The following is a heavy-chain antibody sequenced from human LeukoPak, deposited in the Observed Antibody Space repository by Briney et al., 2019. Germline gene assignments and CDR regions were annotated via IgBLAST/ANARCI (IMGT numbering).Heavy chain of an antibody. J-gene: IGHJ4*02. V-gene: IGHV4-59*12. CDR2: IYYSGST. Sequence: PSETLSLTCTVSGGSISSYYWSWIRQPPGKGLEWIGYIYYSGSTNYNPSLKSRVTISVDTSKNQFSLKLSSVTAADTAVYYCARDYDVLSGNYVDYWGQGTLVTVSS. CDR3: ARDYDVLSGNYVDY. CDR1: GGSISSYY. D-gene: IGHD3-3*01.